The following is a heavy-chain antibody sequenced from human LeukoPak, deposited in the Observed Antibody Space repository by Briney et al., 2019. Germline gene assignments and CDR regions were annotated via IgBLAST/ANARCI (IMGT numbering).Heavy chain of an antibody. CDR1: GYTFTSYD. CDR2: MNPNSGNT. Sequence: ASVKVSCKASGYTFTSYDINWVRQATGQGLEWMGWMNPNSGNTGYAQKFQGRVTMTRNTSISTAYMELSSLRSEDTAVYYCGRAPREQWLVLPPYYFDYWGQGTLVTVSS. D-gene: IGHD6-19*01. V-gene: IGHV1-8*01. J-gene: IGHJ4*02. CDR3: GRAPREQWLVLPPYYFDY.